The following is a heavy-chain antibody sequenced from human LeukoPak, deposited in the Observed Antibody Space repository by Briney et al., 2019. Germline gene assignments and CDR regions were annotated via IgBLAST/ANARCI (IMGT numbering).Heavy chain of an antibody. CDR3: ARGLRRWLRDPFDY. J-gene: IGHJ4*02. Sequence: SETLSLTCAVYGGSFSGYYWSWIRQPPGKGLEWIGEINHSGSTDYNPSLKSRVTISVDTSKNQFSLKLSSVTAADTAVYYCARGLRRWLRDPFDYWGQGTLVTVSS. CDR1: GGSFSGYY. D-gene: IGHD5-12*01. V-gene: IGHV4-34*01. CDR2: INHSGST.